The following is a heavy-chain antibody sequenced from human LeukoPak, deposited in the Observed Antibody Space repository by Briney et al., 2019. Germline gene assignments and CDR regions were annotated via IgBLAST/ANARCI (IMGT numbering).Heavy chain of an antibody. CDR3: ARRGDYDSSGYLDAFDI. J-gene: IGHJ3*02. CDR2: ILPIFGTA. V-gene: IGHV1-69*05. Sequence: SVKVSCKASGGAFSSYAISWVRQAPGQGLEWMGGILPIFGTANYAQKFQGRVTITTDESTSTSYMELSSLRSEDTAVYYCARRGDYDSSGYLDAFDIWGQGTMVTVSS. D-gene: IGHD3-22*01. CDR1: GGAFSSYA.